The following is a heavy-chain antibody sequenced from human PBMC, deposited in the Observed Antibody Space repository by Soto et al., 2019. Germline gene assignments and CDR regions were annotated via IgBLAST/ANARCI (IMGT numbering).Heavy chain of an antibody. CDR2: INHSGST. V-gene: IGHV4-34*01. J-gene: IGHJ4*02. Sequence: QVQLQQWGAGLVKPSETLSLTCAVSGGSFSAYYWSWIRQPPGKGLEWIGEINHSGSTNYNPSLTSRVTISVDTSKNEFSLRLSSVTAAETAVYYWARGAQWEVLWLLDYWGQGNLVPFSS. D-gene: IGHD1-26*01. CDR1: GGSFSAYY. CDR3: ARGAQWEVLWLLDY.